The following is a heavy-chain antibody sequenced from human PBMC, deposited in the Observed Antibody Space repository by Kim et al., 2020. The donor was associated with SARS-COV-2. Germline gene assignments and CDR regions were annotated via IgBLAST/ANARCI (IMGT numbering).Heavy chain of an antibody. CDR3: ARDSAAHYGMDV. J-gene: IGHJ6*02. V-gene: IGHV3-48*03. Sequence: IYYADCVKGRFTISRDNAKNSLYLHMDSLRAAETAIYYCARDSAAHYGMDVWGQGTTVTVSS. CDR2: I.